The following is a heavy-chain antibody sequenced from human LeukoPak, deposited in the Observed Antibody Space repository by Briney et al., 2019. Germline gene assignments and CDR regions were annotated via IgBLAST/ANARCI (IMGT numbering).Heavy chain of an antibody. D-gene: IGHD4-11*01. CDR3: ARDQIDYTALDY. Sequence: GGSLILSCAASGFTFSSYWMSWVRQAPGKGLEWVANIKHDGSDKYYVGSVKGRFTISRDNAKNSLYLQMNSLRAEDTAVYYCARDQIDYTALDYWGQGTLVTVSS. J-gene: IGHJ4*02. CDR2: IKHDGSDK. CDR1: GFTFSSYW. V-gene: IGHV3-7*05.